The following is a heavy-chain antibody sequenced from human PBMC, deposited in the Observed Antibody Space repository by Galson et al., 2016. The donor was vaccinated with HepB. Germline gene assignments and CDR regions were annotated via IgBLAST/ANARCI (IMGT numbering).Heavy chain of an antibody. V-gene: IGHV3-30*18. CDR3: AKRHEYCPPVGCSVDY. D-gene: IGHD2/OR15-2a*01. CDR1: GFTFTSFG. J-gene: IGHJ4*02. Sequence: SLRLSCAASGFTFTSFGMHWFRQAPGKGLEWVAADSVHGGRKWYADSAKGRFTISRDNPNNMLFLQMSSLRADDTAVYYCAKRHEYCPPVGCSVDYWGQGTLVSVSS. CDR2: DSVHGGRK.